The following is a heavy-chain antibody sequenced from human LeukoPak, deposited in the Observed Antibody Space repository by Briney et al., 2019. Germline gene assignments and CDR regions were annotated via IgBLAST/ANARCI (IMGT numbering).Heavy chain of an antibody. D-gene: IGHD3-16*01. CDR2: IYYSGST. CDR3: AGVGLSYYYYSMDV. J-gene: IGHJ6*02. Sequence: SETLSLTRTVSGGSISSYYWSWIRQPPGKGLEWIGYIYYSGSTNYNPSLKSRVTISVDTSKNQFSLKLSSVTAADTAVYYCAGVGLSYYYYSMDVWGQGTTVTVSS. V-gene: IGHV4-59*01. CDR1: GGSISSYY.